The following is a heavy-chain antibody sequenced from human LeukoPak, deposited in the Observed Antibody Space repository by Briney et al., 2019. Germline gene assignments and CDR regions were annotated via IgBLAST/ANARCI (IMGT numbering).Heavy chain of an antibody. V-gene: IGHV4-39*01. Sequence: PSETLSLTCTVSGGSISSSSYYWGWIRQPPGKGLEWIGSIYYSGSTYYNPSLKRRVTISVDTSKNQFSLKLSSVTAADTAVYYCASYSGSYLFDYWGQGTLVTVSS. CDR1: GGSISSSSYY. CDR3: ASYSGSYLFDY. CDR2: IYYSGST. J-gene: IGHJ4*02. D-gene: IGHD1-26*01.